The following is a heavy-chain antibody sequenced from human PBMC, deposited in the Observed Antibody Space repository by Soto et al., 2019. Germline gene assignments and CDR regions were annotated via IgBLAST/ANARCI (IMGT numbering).Heavy chain of an antibody. V-gene: IGHV3-73*01. Sequence: GGSLRLSCAASGFTFSGSAMHWVRQASGKGLEWVGRIRSKANSYATAYAASVKGRFTISRDDSKNTAYLQMNSLKTEDTAVYYCTQGYSGYDWYYYYGMDVWGQGTTVTVSS. CDR3: TQGYSGYDWYYYYGMDV. CDR1: GFTFSGSA. D-gene: IGHD5-12*01. CDR2: IRSKANSYAT. J-gene: IGHJ6*02.